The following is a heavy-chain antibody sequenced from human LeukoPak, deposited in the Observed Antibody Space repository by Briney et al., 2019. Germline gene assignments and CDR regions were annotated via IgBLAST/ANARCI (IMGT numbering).Heavy chain of an antibody. D-gene: IGHD3-16*02. V-gene: IGHV4-34*01. CDR2: IKHSGST. CDR1: GGSFSGYY. Sequence: PSETLSLTCAVYGGSFSGYYWSWIRQPPGKGLEWIGEIKHSGSTNYNPSLKSRVTISVDTSKNQFSLKLSSVTAADTAVYYCARGRGIWGSYRHLFDYWGQGTLVTVSS. J-gene: IGHJ4*02. CDR3: ARGRGIWGSYRHLFDY.